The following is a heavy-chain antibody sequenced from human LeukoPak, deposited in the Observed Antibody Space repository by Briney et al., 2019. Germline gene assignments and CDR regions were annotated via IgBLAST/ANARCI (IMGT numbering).Heavy chain of an antibody. V-gene: IGHV3-49*03. Sequence: PGGSLRLSCAASGFTFSSYAMSWFRQAPGKGLEWVGYIRSKVYGGTTEYAASVKGRFTISRDDSKSITYLQLNSLRTEDTAVYFCARGGGAVEHWGQGALVTVTS. CDR3: ARGGGAVEH. J-gene: IGHJ4*02. CDR1: GFTFSSYA. CDR2: IRSKVYGGTT. D-gene: IGHD3-16*01.